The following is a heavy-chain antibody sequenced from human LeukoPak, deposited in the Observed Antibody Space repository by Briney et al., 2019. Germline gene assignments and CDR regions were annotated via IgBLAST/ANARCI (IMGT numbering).Heavy chain of an antibody. CDR3: ARIPLVWSSPKGAFDI. J-gene: IGHJ3*02. D-gene: IGHD3-10*01. CDR2: IYHSGST. V-gene: IGHV4-4*02. Sequence: GSLRLSCSASGFTFSRYAMHWVRQPPGKGLDWIGEIYHSGSTNYNPSLKSRVTISVDKSKNQFSLKVSSVTAADTAVYYCARIPLVWSSPKGAFDIWGQGTMVTVSS. CDR1: GFTFSRYA.